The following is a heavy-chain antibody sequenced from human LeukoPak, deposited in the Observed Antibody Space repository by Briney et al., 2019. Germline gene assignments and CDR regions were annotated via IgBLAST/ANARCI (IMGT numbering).Heavy chain of an antibody. CDR3: ARDYSSRYYYDSSGTWRNWFDP. D-gene: IGHD3-22*01. CDR2: SSSSSSYI. Sequence: GGSLRLSCAASGFTFSSYSMNWVRQAPGKGLEWVSSSSSSSSYIYYADSVKGRFTISRDNAKNSLYLQMNSLRAEDTAVYYCARDYSSRYYYDSSGTWRNWFDPWGQGTLVTVSS. V-gene: IGHV3-21*01. CDR1: GFTFSSYS. J-gene: IGHJ5*02.